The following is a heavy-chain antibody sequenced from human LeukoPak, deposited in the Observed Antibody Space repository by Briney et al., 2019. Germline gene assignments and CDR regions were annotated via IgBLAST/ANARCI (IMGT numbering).Heavy chain of an antibody. D-gene: IGHD4-17*01. Sequence: GGSLRLSCAASGFTFSTYWMSWVRQAPGKGLEWVANIKQDGSEQYYVDSVKGRFTISRDNAKNSLYLQTNSLRAEDTAVYYCAGSRTTVTYYFDYWGQGTLVTVSS. V-gene: IGHV3-7*01. CDR2: IKQDGSEQ. J-gene: IGHJ4*02. CDR3: AGSRTTVTYYFDY. CDR1: GFTFSTYW.